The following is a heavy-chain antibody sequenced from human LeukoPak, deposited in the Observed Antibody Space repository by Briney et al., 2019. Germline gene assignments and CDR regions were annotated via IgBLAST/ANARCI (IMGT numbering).Heavy chain of an antibody. CDR3: ARDGGAMVRGVIDY. V-gene: IGHV3-33*01. D-gene: IGHD3-10*01. CDR2: IWYDGSNE. J-gene: IGHJ4*02. Sequence: PGGSLRLSCAASGFTFSSYGMHWVRQVPGKGLEWVAVIWYDGSNEYYADSVKGRFTISRDNSKNTLYLQVNSLRAEDTAVYYCARDGGAMVRGVIDYWGQGTLVTVSS. CDR1: GFTFSSYG.